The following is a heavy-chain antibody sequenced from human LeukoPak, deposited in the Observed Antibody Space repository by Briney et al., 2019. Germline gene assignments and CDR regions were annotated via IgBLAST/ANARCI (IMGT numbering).Heavy chain of an antibody. CDR3: ARTEGTVAYDS. CDR1: GFTFSNYW. D-gene: IGHD4-23*01. J-gene: IGHJ5*01. V-gene: IGHV3-74*01. CDR2: INSDGSGT. Sequence: GGSLRLSCAASGFTFSNYWMHWVRQAPGKGRVWVSRINSDGSGTTYADSVRGRFTISRDNANNTLYLQVNSLRAEDTAVYYCARTEGTVAYDSWGQGTLVTVSS.